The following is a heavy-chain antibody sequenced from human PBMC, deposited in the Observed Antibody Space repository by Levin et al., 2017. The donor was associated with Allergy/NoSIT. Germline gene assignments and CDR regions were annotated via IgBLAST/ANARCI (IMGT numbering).Heavy chain of an antibody. CDR1: GFTFSTYA. J-gene: IGHJ4*02. CDR2: ISGGGGST. D-gene: IGHD4-17*01. CDR3: AKSLYGGLDY. Sequence: HSGGSLRLSCAASGFTFSTYAMSWVRQAPGKGLEWVSGISGGGGSTRYADSVKGRFTISRDNSKNTVHLQMNSLRAEDTALYYCAKSLYGGLDYWGQGTLVTVSS. V-gene: IGHV3-23*01.